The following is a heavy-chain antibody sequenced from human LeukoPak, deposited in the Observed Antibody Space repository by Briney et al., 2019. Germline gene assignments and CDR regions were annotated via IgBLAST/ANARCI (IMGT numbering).Heavy chain of an antibody. Sequence: GGSLRLSCTASGFTFGDYAMTWVRQAPGKGLEWVGFIRSKIYGGTPEYAASVKGRFTISRDDSKTIAYLQMSRLKTEDTAVYYCTRGNIVVVVAAGYYFDYWGQGTLVTVSS. CDR1: GFTFGDYA. J-gene: IGHJ4*02. CDR2: IRSKIYGGTP. D-gene: IGHD2-15*01. CDR3: TRGNIVVVVAAGYYFDY. V-gene: IGHV3-49*04.